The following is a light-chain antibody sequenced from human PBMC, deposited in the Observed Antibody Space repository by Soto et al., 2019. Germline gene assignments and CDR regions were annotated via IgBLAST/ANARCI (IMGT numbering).Light chain of an antibody. CDR2: LVS. CDR1: QSLLHSNGYNC. CDR3: MQSLQTPLT. V-gene: IGKV2-28*01. J-gene: IGKJ4*01. Sequence: DIVMTQSPLSLPVTPGEPASISCRSSQSLLHSNGYNCLDWYLQKPGQSPQLLIYLVSTRASGVPDRFSGSGSGTDSTLKISRVEAEDVGVYYCMQSLQTPLTFGGGTKVEIK.